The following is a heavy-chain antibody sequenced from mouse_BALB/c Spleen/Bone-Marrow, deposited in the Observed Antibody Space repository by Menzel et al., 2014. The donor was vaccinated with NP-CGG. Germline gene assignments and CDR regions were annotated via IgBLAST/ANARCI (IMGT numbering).Heavy chain of an antibody. CDR3: ANYYYGSSYGFAY. CDR2: IDPANSNT. V-gene: IGHV14-3*02. CDR1: GFNIKDTY. Sequence: VQLQQPGAELVKPGASVKLSCTASGFNIKDTYMHWVKQRPEQGLEWIERIDPANSNTKYDPKFQGKATTTADTSSDTAYLQLSSLTSEDTAVYYCANYYYGSSYGFAYRGQGTLVTVSA. D-gene: IGHD1-1*01. J-gene: IGHJ3*01.